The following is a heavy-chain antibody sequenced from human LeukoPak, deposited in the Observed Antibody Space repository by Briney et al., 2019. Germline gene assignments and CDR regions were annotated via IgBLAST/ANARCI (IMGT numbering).Heavy chain of an antibody. CDR2: ISNRGIII. V-gene: IGHV3-11*01. D-gene: IGHD5-18*01. CDR3: ARSIQLWEPFDY. Sequence: GGSLRLSCAASGFNFSATYMTWICQAPGKGLEWVSYISNRGIIINYADSVKGRFTISRDNSKNTLYLQMNSLRAEDTAVYYCARSIQLWEPFDYWGQGTLVTVSS. CDR1: GFNFSATY. J-gene: IGHJ4*02.